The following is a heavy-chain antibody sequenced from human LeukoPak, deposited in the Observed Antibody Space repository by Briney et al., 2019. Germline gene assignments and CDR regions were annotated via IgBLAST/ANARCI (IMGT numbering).Heavy chain of an antibody. Sequence: GGSLRLSCAASGFTFSSYSMNWVRQAPGKGLEWVSSISSSSSYIYYADSVKGRFTISRDNAKNSLYLQMNSLRAEDTAVYYCAKGEGFGESPLDYWGQGTLVTVSS. CDR2: ISSSSSYI. CDR1: GFTFSSYS. V-gene: IGHV3-21*04. CDR3: AKGEGFGESPLDY. D-gene: IGHD3-10*01. J-gene: IGHJ4*02.